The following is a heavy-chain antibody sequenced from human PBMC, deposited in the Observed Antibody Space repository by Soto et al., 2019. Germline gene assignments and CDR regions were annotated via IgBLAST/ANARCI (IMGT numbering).Heavy chain of an antibody. D-gene: IGHD3-9*01. CDR3: AKDRTCVLRYLGRDAFDI. V-gene: IGHV3-23*01. CDR1: GFTFSSYA. Sequence: GGSLRLSCAGSGFTFSSYAMSWVRQAPGKGLEWVAAISGSGGSTYYEDSVKGRFTISRENSKNTLYLQMNSLRAEDTAVYYCAKDRTCVLRYLGRDAFDIWGQGTMVTVSS. CDR2: ISGSGGST. J-gene: IGHJ3*02.